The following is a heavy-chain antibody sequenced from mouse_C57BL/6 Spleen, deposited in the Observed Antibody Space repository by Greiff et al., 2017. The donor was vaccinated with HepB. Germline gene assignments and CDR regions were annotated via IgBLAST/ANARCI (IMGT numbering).Heavy chain of an antibody. Sequence: EVKLVESGGGLVKPGGSLKLSCAASGFTFSSYTMSWVRQTPEKRLEWVATISGGGGNTYYPDSVKGRFTISRDNAKNTLYLQMSSLRSEDTALYYCASYYYGSSYVYFDYWGQGTTLTVSS. J-gene: IGHJ2*01. V-gene: IGHV5-9*01. CDR2: ISGGGGNT. CDR3: ASYYYGSSYVYFDY. CDR1: GFTFSSYT. D-gene: IGHD1-1*01.